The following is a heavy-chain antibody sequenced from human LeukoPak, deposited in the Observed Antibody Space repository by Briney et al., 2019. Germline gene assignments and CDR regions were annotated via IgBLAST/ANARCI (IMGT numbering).Heavy chain of an antibody. Sequence: SETLSLTCTVSGGSISSFHWSWIRQPPGKGLEWIGYIYYSGSTIYNPSLKSRVTISVDTSKNQFSLKLSSVTTADTAVYYCARSGDSSGWYSYYWGQGTLVTVSS. CDR3: ARSGDSSGWYSYY. V-gene: IGHV4-59*01. CDR2: IYYSGST. J-gene: IGHJ4*02. D-gene: IGHD6-19*01. CDR1: GGSISSFH.